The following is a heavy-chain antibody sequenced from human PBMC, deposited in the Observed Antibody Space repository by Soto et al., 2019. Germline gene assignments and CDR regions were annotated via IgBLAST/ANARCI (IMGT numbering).Heavy chain of an antibody. Sequence: QVQLVQSGAEVKKPESSVNVSCKASGGTFSSNAISWVRQAPGQGLEWMGGINPVFGTTHYAQKFQGRVSISADKSTGSAYKELSRLRSDDTAVYYLATGRKYKYDSGAYFPHFLGSWGQGNRVTLAS. D-gene: IGHD2-15*01. CDR3: ATGRKYKYDSGAYFPHFLGS. J-gene: IGHJ5*02. CDR1: GGTFSSNA. V-gene: IGHV1-69*06. CDR2: INPVFGTT.